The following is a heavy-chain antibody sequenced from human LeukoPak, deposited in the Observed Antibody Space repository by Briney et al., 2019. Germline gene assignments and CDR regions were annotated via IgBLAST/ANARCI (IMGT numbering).Heavy chain of an antibody. CDR2: IYYSGSS. J-gene: IGHJ4*02. Sequence: PGGSLRLSCAASGFTFSSYNLNWVRQPPGKGLEWIGSIYYSGSSFDNPALKSRVTISVDTSKNQFSLKLSSVTAADTAVYYCARHRSGWLQSSFDYWGQGTLVTASS. V-gene: IGHV4-39*01. CDR3: ARHRSGWLQSSFDY. D-gene: IGHD5-24*01. CDR1: GFTFSSYNLN.